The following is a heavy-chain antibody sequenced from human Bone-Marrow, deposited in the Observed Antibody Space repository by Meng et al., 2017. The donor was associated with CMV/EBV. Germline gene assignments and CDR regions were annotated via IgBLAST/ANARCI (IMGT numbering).Heavy chain of an antibody. CDR3: ASCYDSSGYHRNWFDP. CDR2: IYYSGST. D-gene: IGHD3-22*01. V-gene: IGHV4-59*12. Sequence: SETLSLTCTVSGGSISSYYWSWIRQPPGKGLEWIGYIYYSGSTNYNPSLKSRVTISVDTSKNQFSLKLTSVTAADTAVYYCASCYDSSGYHRNWFDPWGQGTLVTVSS. CDR1: GGSISSYY. J-gene: IGHJ5*02.